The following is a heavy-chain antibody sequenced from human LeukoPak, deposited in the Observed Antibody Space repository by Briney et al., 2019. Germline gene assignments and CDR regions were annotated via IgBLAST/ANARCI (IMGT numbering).Heavy chain of an antibody. CDR1: GGTFSSYA. V-gene: IGHV1-69*13. CDR2: IIPIFGTA. J-gene: IGHJ5*02. CDR3: ARAGDYGDYGYNWFDP. Sequence: SVKVSCKASGGTFSSYAISWVRQAPGQGLEWMGGIIPIFGTANYAQKFQGRVTITADESTSTAYMELSSLRSEDAAVYYCARAGDYGDYGYNWFDPWGQGTLVTVSS. D-gene: IGHD4-17*01.